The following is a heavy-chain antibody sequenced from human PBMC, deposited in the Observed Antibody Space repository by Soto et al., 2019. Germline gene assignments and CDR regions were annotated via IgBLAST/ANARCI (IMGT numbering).Heavy chain of an antibody. CDR3: ARDKIPGLFDY. CDR1: GGSFSGYD. CDR2: INHSGSS. V-gene: IGHV4-34*01. D-gene: IGHD2-21*01. Sequence: SETLSLTCAVYGGSFSGYDWTWIRQPPGTGLEWIGEINHSGSSNYNPSLKSRVTISVDTSKNQFSLKLTSVTAADTAVYYCARDKIPGLFDYWGQGTPVTASS. J-gene: IGHJ4*02.